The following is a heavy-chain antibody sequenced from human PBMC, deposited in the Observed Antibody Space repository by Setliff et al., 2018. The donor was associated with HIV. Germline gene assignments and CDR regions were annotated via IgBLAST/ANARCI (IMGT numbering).Heavy chain of an antibody. Sequence: GGSLRLSCTASGFTFSGYAIHWVRQAPGKGLEWMAVISHDGITGFYADSVNGRFTISRDNSRNTVFLQMNSLSGEDTAVYYCARVPSDSMYFDFWGHGTQVTVSS. D-gene: IGHD6-6*01. V-gene: IGHV3-30*04. CDR1: GFTFSGYA. J-gene: IGHJ4*01. CDR2: ISHDGITG. CDR3: ARVPSDSMYFDF.